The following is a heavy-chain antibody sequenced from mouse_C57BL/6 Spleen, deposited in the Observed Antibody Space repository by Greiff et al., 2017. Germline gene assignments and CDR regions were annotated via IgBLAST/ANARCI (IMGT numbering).Heavy chain of an antibody. CDR3: ARRDRGYWYFDV. D-gene: IGHD2-14*01. J-gene: IGHJ1*03. Sequence: QVTLKESGPGILQSSQTLSLTCSFSGFSLSTSGMGVSWIRQPSGKGLEWLAHIYWDDDKRYNPSLKSRLTISKDTSRNQVFLKITSVDTADTATYYCARRDRGYWYFDVWGTGTTVTVSS. CDR2: IYWDDDK. V-gene: IGHV8-12*01. CDR1: GFSLSTSGMG.